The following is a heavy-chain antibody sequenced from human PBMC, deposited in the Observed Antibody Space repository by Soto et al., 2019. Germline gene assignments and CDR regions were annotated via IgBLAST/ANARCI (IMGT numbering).Heavy chain of an antibody. Sequence: QVQLVQSGAEVKKPGSSVKVSCKASGGTFSSYTISWVRQAPGQGLEWMGRIIPILGIANYAQKFQGRVTITAGESTSTAYRERSRFRSEDTAVYSCASLPDGYGRADYFQHWGQGSLVTVCS. CDR2: IIPILGIA. D-gene: IGHD5-12*01. CDR1: GGTFSSYT. J-gene: IGHJ1*01. CDR3: ASLPDGYGRADYFQH. V-gene: IGHV1-69*02.